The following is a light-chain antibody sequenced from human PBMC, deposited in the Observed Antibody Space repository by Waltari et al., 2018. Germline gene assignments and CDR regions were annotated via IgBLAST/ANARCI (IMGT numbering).Light chain of an antibody. CDR1: SSDVGYNNL. CDR3: CSYAGCSTFVV. J-gene: IGLJ2*01. Sequence: SALNQPAPLSGSHGQSITISCTGTSSDVGYNNLVSWYQQNTGKAHKLMIYEVNKRPSGVSNRFSASKSVNTASLAISGLQAEDEAYYHCCSYAGCSTFVVFGRGTKLTVL. CDR2: EVN. V-gene: IGLV2-23*02.